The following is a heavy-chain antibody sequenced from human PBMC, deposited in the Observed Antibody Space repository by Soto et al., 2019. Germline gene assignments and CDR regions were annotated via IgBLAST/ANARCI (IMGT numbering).Heavy chain of an antibody. CDR2: INSDGSST. J-gene: IGHJ4*02. CDR1: GVTFSSYW. Sequence: GGSLRLSCAASGVTFSSYWMHWVRQAPGKGLVWVSRINSDGSSTSYADSVKGRFTISRDNAKNTLYLQMNSLRAEDTAVYYCARDPEYYDFWSGYYTSPFDYWGQGTLVTVSS. V-gene: IGHV3-74*01. D-gene: IGHD3-3*01. CDR3: ARDPEYYDFWSGYYTSPFDY.